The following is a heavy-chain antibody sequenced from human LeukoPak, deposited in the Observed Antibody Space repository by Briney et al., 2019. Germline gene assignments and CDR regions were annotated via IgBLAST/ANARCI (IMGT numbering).Heavy chain of an antibody. V-gene: IGHV4-59*01. CDR2: LYYSGST. D-gene: IGHD6-19*01. J-gene: IGHJ6*02. CDR1: GGSISSYF. Sequence: SETLSLTCAVSGGSISSYFWSWIRQPPGKGVEWIGYLYYSGSTNYNPSLKSRVTISVDTSKNQFSLKLSSVTAADTAVYYCARSSGWYHYYGMDVWGQGTTVTVSS. CDR3: ARSSGWYHYYGMDV.